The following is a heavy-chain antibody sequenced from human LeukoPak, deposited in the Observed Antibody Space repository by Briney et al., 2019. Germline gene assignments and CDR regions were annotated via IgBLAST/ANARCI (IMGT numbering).Heavy chain of an antibody. CDR3: ARARSPSSGYLLRDHNWFDP. V-gene: IGHV1-8*01. D-gene: IGHD3-22*01. CDR2: MNPNSGNT. CDR1: GYTFTSYD. Sequence: ASVKVSCKASGYTFTSYDINWVRQATGQGLEWMGWMNPNSGNTGYAQKFQGRVTMTRNTTISTAYMELSSLRSEDSAVYYCARARSPSSGYLLRDHNWFDPWGQGTLVTVSS. J-gene: IGHJ5*02.